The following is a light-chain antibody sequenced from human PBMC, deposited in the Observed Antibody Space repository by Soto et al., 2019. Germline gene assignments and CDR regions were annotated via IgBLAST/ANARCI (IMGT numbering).Light chain of an antibody. CDR3: QQYNNWPPGWT. Sequence: EIVMTQSPATLSVSPGERATLSCRASQSVSSNLAWYQQKPGQAPRLLIYGASTRATGIPARFSGSGSGTEFTLSISSLQSEDFADYYCQQYNNWPPGWTFGQGTKVEIK. J-gene: IGKJ1*01. CDR1: QSVSSN. CDR2: GAS. V-gene: IGKV3-15*01.